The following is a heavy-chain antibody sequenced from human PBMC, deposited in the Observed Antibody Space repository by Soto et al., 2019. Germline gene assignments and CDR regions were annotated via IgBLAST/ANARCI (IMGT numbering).Heavy chain of an antibody. D-gene: IGHD5-18*01. Sequence: AASVKVSCKASGGTFSSYAISWVRQAPGQGLEWMGGIIPIFGTANYAQKFQGRVTITADESTSTAYMELSSLRSEDTAVYYCARGPPLSRPRGYSYGFNWFDPWGQGTLVTVSS. CDR2: IIPIFGTA. CDR3: ARGPPLSRPRGYSYGFNWFDP. CDR1: GGTFSSYA. J-gene: IGHJ5*02. V-gene: IGHV1-69*13.